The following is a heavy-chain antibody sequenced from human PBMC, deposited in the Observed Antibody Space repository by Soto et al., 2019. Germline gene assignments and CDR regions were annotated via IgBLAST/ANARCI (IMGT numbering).Heavy chain of an antibody. V-gene: IGHV5-51*01. CDR1: GYSFSTYW. Sequence: GESLKISCKGSGYSFSTYWIGWVRQMPGKGLEWMGIIYPGDSDTRYSPAFQGQVTISADKSISTAYLQWSSLKASDTAMYYCPRTKWNYILDYYYGMDVWGQGTTVTVSS. J-gene: IGHJ6*02. CDR3: PRTKWNYILDYYYGMDV. CDR2: IYPGDSDT. D-gene: IGHD1-7*01.